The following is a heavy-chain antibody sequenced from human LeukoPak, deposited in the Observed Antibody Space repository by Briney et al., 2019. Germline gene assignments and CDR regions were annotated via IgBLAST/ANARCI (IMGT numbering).Heavy chain of an antibody. CDR2: ISYDGSNK. V-gene: IGHV3-30-3*01. J-gene: IGHJ4*02. Sequence: GGSLRLSCAASGFTFSSYAMHWVRQAPGKGLEWVAVISYDGSNKYYADSVKGRFTISRDNSKNTLYLQMNSLRAEDTAVYYCATQIRGSGSYYNGGSANFDYWGQGTLVTVSS. CDR3: ATQIRGSGSYYNGGSANFDY. D-gene: IGHD3-10*01. CDR1: GFTFSSYA.